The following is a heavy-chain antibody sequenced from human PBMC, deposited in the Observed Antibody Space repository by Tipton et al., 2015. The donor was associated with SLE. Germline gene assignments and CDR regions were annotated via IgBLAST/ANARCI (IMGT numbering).Heavy chain of an antibody. CDR1: GDSISSSRYY. CDR2: IYYSGSN. V-gene: IGHV4-39*07. CDR3: ARDLGAADYYFDY. Sequence: LRLSCTVSGDSISSSRYYWGWLRQPPGKGLEWIGSIYYSGSNYYNPSLKSRVTISVDTSKNQSSLKLSSVTAADTAVYYCARDLGAADYYFDYWGQGTLGTVSS. D-gene: IGHD6-13*01. J-gene: IGHJ4*02.